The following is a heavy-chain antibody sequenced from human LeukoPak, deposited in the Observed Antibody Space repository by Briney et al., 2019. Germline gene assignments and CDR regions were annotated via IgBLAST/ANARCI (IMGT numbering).Heavy chain of an antibody. Sequence: ASVRVSCKASGYTFTGYYIHWVRRAPGQGLEWMGWINPNSGDTKYAQKFQGSVTMTRDTSINTAYMELSRLRSDDTAIYYCATHRGDSWGQGTLVTVSS. CDR2: INPNSGDT. CDR1: GYTFTGYY. J-gene: IGHJ5*02. V-gene: IGHV1-2*02. D-gene: IGHD2-21*01. CDR3: ATHRGDS.